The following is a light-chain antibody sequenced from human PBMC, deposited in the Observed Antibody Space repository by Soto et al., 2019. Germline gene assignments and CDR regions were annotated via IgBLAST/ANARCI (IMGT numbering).Light chain of an antibody. Sequence: QSALTQPASVSGSPGQSITISCTGTSSDVGGYNYVSWYQQHPGKAPKLMIYEVNNRPSGVSNRFSGSKSGNTAPLTISGLQAEDEADYYCSSYTSSSTPVFGGGTKLTVL. CDR3: SSYTSSSTPV. J-gene: IGLJ3*02. CDR1: SSDVGGYNY. CDR2: EVN. V-gene: IGLV2-14*01.